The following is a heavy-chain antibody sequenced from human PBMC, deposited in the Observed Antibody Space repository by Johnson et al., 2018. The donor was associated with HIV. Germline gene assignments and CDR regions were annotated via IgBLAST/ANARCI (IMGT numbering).Heavy chain of an antibody. D-gene: IGHD2-8*02. CDR3: TTDSWWSTHDAFDI. CDR1: GFTFSNAW. V-gene: IGHV3-15*01. CDR2: IQSKTDGGTT. Sequence: VQLLESGGGLVKPGGSLRLSCAASGFTFSNAWMSWLRQAPGKGLEWLGRIQSKTDGGTTDYAAPVKGRFTISRDDSKNTLYLQMNSLKTEDTAVYYCTTDSWWSTHDAFDIWGQGTMVTVSS. J-gene: IGHJ3*02.